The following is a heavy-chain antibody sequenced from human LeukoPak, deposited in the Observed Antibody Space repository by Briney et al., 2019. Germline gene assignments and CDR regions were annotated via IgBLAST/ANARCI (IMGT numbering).Heavy chain of an antibody. V-gene: IGHV3-74*01. D-gene: IGHD6-13*01. CDR2: IDSDGSST. CDR3: ARATSGGYTSSWYDY. Sequence: GGSLRLSCAASGFTFSTFWMHWVRQAPGKGLVWVSHIDSDGSSTDYSDSVKGRFTISRDNAKNTLYLQMNSLRAEDTAVYYCARATSGGYTSSWYDYWGQGTLVTVSS. CDR1: GFTFSTFW. J-gene: IGHJ4*02.